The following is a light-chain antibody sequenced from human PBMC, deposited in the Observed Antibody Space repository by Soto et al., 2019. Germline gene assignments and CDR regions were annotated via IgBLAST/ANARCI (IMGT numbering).Light chain of an antibody. CDR1: QSVSSSY. V-gene: IGKV3-20*01. Sequence: LTQSPGTLSLSPGEGATLSCRTSQSVSSSYLAWYQQKPGQAPRLLIYGASSRATGIPDRFSGSGSGTDFTLTISRLEPEDFAGYYCQQYGSSPWWTFGHGTKV. J-gene: IGKJ1*01. CDR2: GAS. CDR3: QQYGSSPWWT.